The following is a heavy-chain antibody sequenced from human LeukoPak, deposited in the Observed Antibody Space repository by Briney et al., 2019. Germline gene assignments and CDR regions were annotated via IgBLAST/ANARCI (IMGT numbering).Heavy chain of an antibody. J-gene: IGHJ4*02. CDR2: IWSDGTNR. V-gene: IGHV3-33*06. CDR1: GFTFSHFA. Sequence: GGSLRLSCVASGFTFSHFAFHWVRQAPGKGLEWVAVIWSDGTNRYYGDSVKGRFIIYRDDSKNTIYLQMNSLRAEDTAVYYCAKDAQRGFDYSNSREFWGQGSLVTVSS. CDR3: AKDAQRGFDYSNSREF. D-gene: IGHD4-11*01.